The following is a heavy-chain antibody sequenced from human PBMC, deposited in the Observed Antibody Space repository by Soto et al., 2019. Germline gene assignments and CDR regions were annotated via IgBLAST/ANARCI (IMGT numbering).Heavy chain of an antibody. CDR3: AAAIGVTESAYFHH. Sequence: EVQMVQSGGEVKKPGESLKISCKGSGITSNNNWIAWVRQMPGKGLEWMGINYPSDSDTRYSPSFQGQVTISADKSISTAYLQWTSLKASDTATYYCAAAIGVTESAYFHHWGQGTRVTVSS. D-gene: IGHD2-2*02. CDR1: GITSNNNW. J-gene: IGHJ1*01. CDR2: NYPSDSDT. V-gene: IGHV5-51*01.